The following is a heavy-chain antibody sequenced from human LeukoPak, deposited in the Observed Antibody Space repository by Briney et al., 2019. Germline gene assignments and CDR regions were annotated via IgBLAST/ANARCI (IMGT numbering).Heavy chain of an antibody. CDR2: IIPIFGTA. J-gene: IGHJ4*02. CDR1: GGTFSSYA. V-gene: IGHV1-69*01. Sequence: SVKVSCKASGGTFSSYAISWVRQAPGQGLEWMGGIIPIFGTANYAQKFQGRVTITADESTSTAYMELSSLRSEDTAVYYCAGDSSGYYYVYHYCGQGTLVTVSS. CDR3: AGDSSGYYYVYHY. D-gene: IGHD3-22*01.